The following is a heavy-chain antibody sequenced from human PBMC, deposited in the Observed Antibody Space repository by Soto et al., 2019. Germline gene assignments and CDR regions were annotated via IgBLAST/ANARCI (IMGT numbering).Heavy chain of an antibody. CDR2: INPSGGST. CDR3: ARETYCGGDCYSLLYY. Sequence: ASVKVSCKASGYTFTSYYMHSVRQAPGQGLEWMGIINPSGGSTSYAQKFQGRVTMTRDTSTSTVYMELSSLRSEDTAVYYCARETYCGGDCYSLLYYWGQGTLVTVSS. CDR1: GYTFTSYY. D-gene: IGHD2-21*01. V-gene: IGHV1-46*03. J-gene: IGHJ4*02.